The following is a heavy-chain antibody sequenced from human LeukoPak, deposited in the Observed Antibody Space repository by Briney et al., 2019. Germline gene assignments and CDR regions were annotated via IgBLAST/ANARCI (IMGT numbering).Heavy chain of an antibody. J-gene: IGHJ6*02. CDR1: GYIFTSHG. V-gene: IGHV1-18*01. Sequence: ASVKVSCKASGYIFTSHGINWVRQAPGQGLEWMGWISAYNGNTNYAQKLQGRVTMTTDTSTSTAYMELRSLRSDDTAVYYCARCRRNTLQYYPFYYYGMDVWGQGTTVTVSS. D-gene: IGHD3-16*01. CDR3: ARCRRNTLQYYPFYYYGMDV. CDR2: ISAYNGNT.